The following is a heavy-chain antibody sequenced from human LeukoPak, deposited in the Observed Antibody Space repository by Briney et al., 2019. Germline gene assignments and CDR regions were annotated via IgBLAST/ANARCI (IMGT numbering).Heavy chain of an antibody. CDR3: ARGGRRSSSSKCFDY. CDR1: GGSISSYY. D-gene: IGHD6-6*01. CDR2: IYYSGST. J-gene: IGHJ4*02. V-gene: IGHV4-59*01. Sequence: SETLSLTCTVSGGSISSYYWSWIRQPPGKGLEWIGYIYYSGSTNYNPSLKSRVTISVDTSKNQFSLKLSSVTAADTAVYYCARGGRRSSSSKCFDYWGQGALVTVSS.